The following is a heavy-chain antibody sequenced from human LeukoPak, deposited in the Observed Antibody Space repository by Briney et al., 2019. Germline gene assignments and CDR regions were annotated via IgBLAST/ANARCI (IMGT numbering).Heavy chain of an antibody. D-gene: IGHD1-26*01. CDR3: ARHEYSGSYYGLSWFDP. J-gene: IGHJ5*02. CDR2: IYYSGST. CDR1: GGSISSSSYY. Sequence: PSETLSLTXTVSGGSISSSSYYWGWIRQPPGKGLEWIGSIYYSGSTYYNPSLKSRVTISVDTSKNQFSLKLSSVTAADTAVYYCARHEYSGSYYGLSWFDPWGQGTLVTVSS. V-gene: IGHV4-39*01.